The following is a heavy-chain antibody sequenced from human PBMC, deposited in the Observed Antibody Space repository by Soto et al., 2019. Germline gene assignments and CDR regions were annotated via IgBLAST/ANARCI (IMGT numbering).Heavy chain of an antibody. Sequence: PSETLSLTCTVSGGSISSSSYYWGWIRQHPGKGKEWIGSIYYNGSTYYNPSLKSRITISVDTSKNKFSLKLSSVTAADTAVYYCARRRPNYFDYWGQGTLVTVSS. V-gene: IGHV4-39*01. CDR2: IYYNGST. J-gene: IGHJ4*02. CDR1: GGSISSSSYY. CDR3: ARRRPNYFDY.